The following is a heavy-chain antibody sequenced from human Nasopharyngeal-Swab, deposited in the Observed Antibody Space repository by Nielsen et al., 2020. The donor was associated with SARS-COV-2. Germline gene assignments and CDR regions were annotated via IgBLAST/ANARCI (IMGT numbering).Heavy chain of an antibody. D-gene: IGHD2-2*01. CDR2: IYPGDSDT. V-gene: IGHV5-51*01. Sequence: GGSLRLSCKGSGYSFTSYWIGWVRQMLGKGLEWMGIIYPGDSDTRYSPSFQGQVTVSADKSISTAYLQWSSLKASDTAMYYCARGGVVVPAATGMDVWGQGTTVTVSS. J-gene: IGHJ6*02. CDR1: GYSFTSYW. CDR3: ARGGVVVPAATGMDV.